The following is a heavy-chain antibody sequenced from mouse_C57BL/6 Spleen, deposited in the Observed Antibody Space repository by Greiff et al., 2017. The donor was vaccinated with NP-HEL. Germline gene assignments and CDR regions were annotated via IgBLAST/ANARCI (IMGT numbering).Heavy chain of an antibody. D-gene: IGHD2-1*01. CDR2: INPYNGGT. V-gene: IGHV1-19*01. Sequence: EVQLQQSGPVLVKPGASVKMSCKASGYTFTDYYMNWVKQSHGKSLEWIGVINPYNGGTSYNQKFKGKATLTVDKSSSTAYMELNSLTSEDSAVYYCARWDGNYYFDYWGQGTTLTVSS. CDR1: GYTFTDYY. CDR3: ARWDGNYYFDY. J-gene: IGHJ2*01.